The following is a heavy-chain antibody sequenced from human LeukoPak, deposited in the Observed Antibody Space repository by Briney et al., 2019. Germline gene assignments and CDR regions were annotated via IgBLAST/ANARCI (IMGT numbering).Heavy chain of an antibody. V-gene: IGHV3-30*02. CDR2: IRYDGSNK. Sequence: GGSLRLSCAASGFTFRSYGMLWVRQAPGKGLEWVAFIRYDGSNKYYADSVKGRFTISRDNSKNTLYLQMNSLRAEDTAVYYCAKETYCSSTSCRSQYFQHWGQGTLVTVSS. CDR1: GFTFRSYG. J-gene: IGHJ1*01. D-gene: IGHD2-2*01. CDR3: AKETYCSSTSCRSQYFQH.